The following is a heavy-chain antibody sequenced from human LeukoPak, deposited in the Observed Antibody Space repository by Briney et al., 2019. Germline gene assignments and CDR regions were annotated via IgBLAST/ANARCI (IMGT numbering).Heavy chain of an antibody. CDR3: GARGAVIY. J-gene: IGHJ4*02. Sequence: PGRSLRLSCTASGFTLGDYAMNWVRQAPGKGLEYVSAISSNGGSTYYANSAKGRFTISRDNSKNTLYLQMGNLRAEDMAVYYCGARGAVIYWGQGTLVTVSS. CDR1: GFTLGDYA. D-gene: IGHD3-10*01. CDR2: ISSNGGST. V-gene: IGHV3-64*01.